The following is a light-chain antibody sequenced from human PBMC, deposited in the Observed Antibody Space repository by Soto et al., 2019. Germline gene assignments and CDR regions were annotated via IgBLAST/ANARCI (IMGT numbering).Light chain of an antibody. J-gene: IGKJ2*01. V-gene: IGKV3D-15*01. CDR2: DAS. CDR1: QSVSSD. Sequence: EIVLTQSPATLSLSPGERATLSCRASQSVSSDLAWYQQKPGQAPRLLIYDASTRATGIPDRFSGSGSGTEFTLTISSLQSEDFAVYYCQQYDNWPPYTFGQGTKVDIK. CDR3: QQYDNWPPYT.